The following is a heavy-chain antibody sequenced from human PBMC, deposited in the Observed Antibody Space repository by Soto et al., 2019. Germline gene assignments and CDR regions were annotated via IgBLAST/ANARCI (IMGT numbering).Heavy chain of an antibody. J-gene: IGHJ3*02. CDR3: AKDTRFGWFGVPDAFDI. Sequence: EVQLLESGGGLVQPGGSLRLSCAASGFTFSSYAMSWVRQAPGKGLEWVSAISGSGGSTYYADSVKGRFTISRDNSKNTLYLQMNSLRAEDTAVYYCAKDTRFGWFGVPDAFDIWGQGTMVTVSS. CDR1: GFTFSSYA. V-gene: IGHV3-23*01. D-gene: IGHD3-10*01. CDR2: ISGSGGST.